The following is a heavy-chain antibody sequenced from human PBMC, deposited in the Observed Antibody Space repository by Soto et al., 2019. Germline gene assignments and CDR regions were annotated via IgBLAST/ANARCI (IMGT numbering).Heavy chain of an antibody. V-gene: IGHV1-69*06. CDR3: RTMNYYGMDV. Sequence: GASVKVSCKASGGTFSSYAISWVRQAPGQGLEWMGGIIPIFGTANYAQKFQGRVTITADKSTSTAYMELSSLRSEDTAVYYCRTMNYYGMDVWGQGTTVTVSS. CDR1: GGTFSSYA. J-gene: IGHJ6*02. CDR2: IIPIFGTA.